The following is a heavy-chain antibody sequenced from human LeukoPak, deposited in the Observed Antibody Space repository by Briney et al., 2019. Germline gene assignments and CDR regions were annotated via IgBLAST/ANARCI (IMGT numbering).Heavy chain of an antibody. Sequence: PGGSLRLSCAASGFTFSSYWMSWVRQAPGKGLEWVANIKQDGSEKYYVDSVKGRFAISRDPSKNTLYLQMDSLRVDDTAVYYCAKGPSDRAIDYWGQGTLVTVSS. CDR1: GFTFSSYW. CDR3: AKGPSDRAIDY. V-gene: IGHV3-7*03. D-gene: IGHD1-26*01. CDR2: IKQDGSEK. J-gene: IGHJ4*02.